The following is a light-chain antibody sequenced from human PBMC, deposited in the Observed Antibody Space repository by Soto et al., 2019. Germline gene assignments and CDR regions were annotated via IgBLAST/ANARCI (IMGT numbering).Light chain of an antibody. Sequence: QSALAQPASVSGSPGQSITISCTGTSNDVGGYNYVSWYQQHPGKAPKLMIYDFNNRPSGVSNRFSGSKSGNTASLTISWLQAEDEADYYCSSYTSSSTLVFGGGTQLTVL. CDR3: SSYTSSSTLV. CDR2: DFN. V-gene: IGLV2-14*03. J-gene: IGLJ7*01. CDR1: SNDVGGYNY.